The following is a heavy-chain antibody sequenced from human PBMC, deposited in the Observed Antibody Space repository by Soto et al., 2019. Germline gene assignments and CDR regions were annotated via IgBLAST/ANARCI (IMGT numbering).Heavy chain of an antibody. CDR2: ISGSGGST. CDR1: GFTFSSYA. V-gene: IGHV3-23*01. D-gene: IGHD3-9*01. J-gene: IGHJ4*02. CDR3: VKARLGILTGYSREYYFDY. Sequence: GGSLRLSCAASGFTFSSYAMSWVRQAPGKGLEWVSAISGSGGSTYYADSVKGRFTISRDNSKNTLFLQMNSLRAEDTAVYYCVKARLGILTGYSREYYFDYWGQGTLVTVSS.